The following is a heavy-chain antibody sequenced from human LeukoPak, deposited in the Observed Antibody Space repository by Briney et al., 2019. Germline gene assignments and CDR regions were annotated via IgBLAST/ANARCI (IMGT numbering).Heavy chain of an antibody. D-gene: IGHD6-19*01. CDR2: ISGSGGST. CDR3: ATDVRIAVAGIADY. J-gene: IGHJ4*02. Sequence: RGSLRPSCAASGFTFSSYAMSWVRQAPGKGPEWVSAISGSGGSTYYADSVKGRFTISRDNSKNTLYLQMNSLRAEDTAVYYCATDVRIAVAGIADYWGQGTLVTVSS. V-gene: IGHV3-23*01. CDR1: GFTFSSYA.